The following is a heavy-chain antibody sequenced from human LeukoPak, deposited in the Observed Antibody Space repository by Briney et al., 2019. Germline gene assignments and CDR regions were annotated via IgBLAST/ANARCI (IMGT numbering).Heavy chain of an antibody. D-gene: IGHD2-15*01. Sequence: GGSLRLSCAASGFTFSSYGMHWVRQAPGKGLEWVAVISYDGSNKYYADSVRGRFTISRDNSKSTLSLQMNSLRAEDTAIYYCAKNGDRGAYCSGGTCYPYYYYYMDVWGKGTTVTISS. J-gene: IGHJ6*03. CDR1: GFTFSSYG. V-gene: IGHV3-30*18. CDR2: ISYDGSNK. CDR3: AKNGDRGAYCSGGTCYPYYYYYMDV.